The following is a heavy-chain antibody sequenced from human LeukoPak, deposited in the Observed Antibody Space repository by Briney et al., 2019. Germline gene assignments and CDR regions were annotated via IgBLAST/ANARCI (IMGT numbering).Heavy chain of an antibody. CDR3: ARGGGYCSSTSCHDY. D-gene: IGHD2-2*01. Sequence: GASVKVSCKASGYTFTGYYMHWVRQAPGQGLEWMGWINPNSGGTNYAQKFQGRVTMTRDTSISTAYMELSRLRSDDTAVYYCARGGGYCSSTSCHDYWGQGTLVTVSS. V-gene: IGHV1-2*02. J-gene: IGHJ4*02. CDR2: INPNSGGT. CDR1: GYTFTGYY.